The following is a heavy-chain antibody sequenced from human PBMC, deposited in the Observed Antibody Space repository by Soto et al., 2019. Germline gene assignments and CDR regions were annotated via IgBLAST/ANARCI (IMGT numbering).Heavy chain of an antibody. CDR2: ISAYNGKT. CDR3: ARGGHVVVVTAALDY. V-gene: IGHV1-18*01. D-gene: IGHD2-21*02. CDR1: GLTFTDYG. J-gene: IGHJ4*02. Sequence: GASVKVSCKASGLTFTDYGISWVRQAPGQGLEWMGWISAYNGKTNYVEKFQGRVTMTADTSTTTAYMDLTSLRYDDTAIYYCARGGHVVVVTAALDYWGQGTLVTVSS.